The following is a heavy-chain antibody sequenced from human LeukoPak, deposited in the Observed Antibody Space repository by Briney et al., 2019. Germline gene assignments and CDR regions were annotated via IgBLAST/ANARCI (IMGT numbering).Heavy chain of an antibody. J-gene: IGHJ4*02. Sequence: GGSLRLSCAASGFTFSDYSMNWVRQAPGKGLEWVSAFRGCGGRTYYADSVKGRFTISRDNSKNTLYLQMNSLRAEDTAVYYCAKATRYCSGGSCYPNDYWGQGTLVTVSS. D-gene: IGHD2-15*01. CDR2: FRGCGGRT. V-gene: IGHV3-23*01. CDR1: GFTFSDYS. CDR3: AKATRYCSGGSCYPNDY.